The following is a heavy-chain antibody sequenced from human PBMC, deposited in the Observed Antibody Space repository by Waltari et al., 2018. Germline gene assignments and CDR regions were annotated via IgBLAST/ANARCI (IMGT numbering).Heavy chain of an antibody. Sequence: GRWREWVYVMCGGGGSTYYADSVKGRFTICRDKSKNTLYLQMNSLRAEDTAVYYCATSLTMVRGVINLYYYGMDVWGQGTTVTVSS. CDR2: MCGGGGST. J-gene: IGHJ6*02. CDR3: ATSLTMVRGVINLYYYGMDV. D-gene: IGHD3-10*01. V-gene: IGHV3-23*01.